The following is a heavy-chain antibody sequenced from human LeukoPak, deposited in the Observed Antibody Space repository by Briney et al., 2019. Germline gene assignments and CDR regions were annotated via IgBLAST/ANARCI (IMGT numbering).Heavy chain of an antibody. D-gene: IGHD2-21*01. V-gene: IGHV3-30-3*01. J-gene: IGHJ4*02. Sequence: RRSMTPSSPAYGLTFTSYSMRWVSHAPSNWLEWVAVISYDGSNKYYADSVKGRFTISRDNSKNTLYLQMNSLRAEDTAVYYCARGYSEEDYFDYWGQGTLVTVSS. CDR3: ARGYSEEDYFDY. CDR1: GLTFTSYS. CDR2: ISYDGSNK.